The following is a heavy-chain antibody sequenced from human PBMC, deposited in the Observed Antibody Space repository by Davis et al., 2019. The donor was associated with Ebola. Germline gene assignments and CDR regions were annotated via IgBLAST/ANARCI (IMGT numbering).Heavy chain of an antibody. CDR1: GGSFSGYY. Sequence: MPSETLSLTCAVYGGSFSGYYWNWIRQPPGKGLEWIGYISYSGNTYYNPSLKSRVTISVDTSKNQFSLKLSSVTAADTAVYYCARALGYCRFDPWGQGTLVTVSS. D-gene: IGHD2-15*01. CDR3: ARALGYCRFDP. CDR2: ISYSGNT. V-gene: IGHV4-34*01. J-gene: IGHJ5*02.